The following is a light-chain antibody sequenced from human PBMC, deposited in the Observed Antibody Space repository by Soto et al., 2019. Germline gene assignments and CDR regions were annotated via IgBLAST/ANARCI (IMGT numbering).Light chain of an antibody. J-gene: IGLJ1*01. CDR2: DVS. V-gene: IGLV2-14*01. CDR3: SSYTSSSTYV. CDR1: SSDVGGYNY. Sequence: QSVLTQPASVSGSPGQWITISCTGTSSDVGGYNYVSWYQQHPGKAPKLMIYDVSNRPSGVSNRFSGSKSVNTASLTISGLQAEDEADYYCSSYTSSSTYVFVTGTMVTVL.